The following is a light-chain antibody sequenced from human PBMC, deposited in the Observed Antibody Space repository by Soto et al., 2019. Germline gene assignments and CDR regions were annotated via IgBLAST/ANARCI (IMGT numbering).Light chain of an antibody. J-gene: IGKJ4*01. CDR3: QQYSNGPPVLT. Sequence: EIVMTQSPATLSVSPGDRATLSCRASQSVSSDLAWYQQKPGQAPRLLIFGASTRATDVPARFSGSGSGTEFTLTISSLQSEDFAVYYCQQYSNGPPVLTFGGGTKVEIK. CDR2: GAS. V-gene: IGKV3-15*01. CDR1: QSVSSD.